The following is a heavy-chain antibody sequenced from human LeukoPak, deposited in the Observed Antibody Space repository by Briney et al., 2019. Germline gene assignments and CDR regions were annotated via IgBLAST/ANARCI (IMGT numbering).Heavy chain of an antibody. D-gene: IGHD3-10*01. CDR2: IYSGDTT. CDR1: GFTVINNY. Sequence: GGSLSLSCAASGFTVINNYMNWVRQAPGKGLEWVSLIYSGDTTYYAASVKGRFTISRDSSSNTLDLHLNSLRGDDTALCYFARDGPGSGRGGPRRWGRGTLVTVSS. J-gene: IGHJ4*02. V-gene: IGHV3-53*01. CDR3: ARDGPGSGRGGPRR.